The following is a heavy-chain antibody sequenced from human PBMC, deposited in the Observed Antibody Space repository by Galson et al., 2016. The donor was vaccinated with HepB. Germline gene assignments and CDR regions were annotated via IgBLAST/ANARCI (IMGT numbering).Heavy chain of an antibody. Sequence: SETLSLTCAVSGDSISNNYWWSWVRQSPGKGLEWLGEIYQTGTANYNPSFTSRATISVDTSKNQISLRLASVTAADTAMYYWARGTLGTTATMAFDYWGQGTLVTVSS. CDR3: ARGTLGTTATMAFDY. CDR2: IYQTGTA. CDR1: GDSISNNYW. J-gene: IGHJ4*02. D-gene: IGHD1/OR15-1a*01. V-gene: IGHV4-4*02.